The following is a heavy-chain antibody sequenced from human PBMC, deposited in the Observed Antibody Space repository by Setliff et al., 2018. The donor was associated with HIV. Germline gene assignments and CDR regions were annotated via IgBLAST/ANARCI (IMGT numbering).Heavy chain of an antibody. D-gene: IGHD6-19*01. J-gene: IGHJ4*02. CDR2: INHSGST. V-gene: IGHV4-34*01. CDR1: GGSFSGYY. CDR3: AAPAVAGTGGY. Sequence: SETLSLTCAVYGGSFSGYYWSWIRQPPVKGLEWIGEINHSGSTNYNPSLKSRVTISLDTSKNQFSLKLSSVTAADTAVYYCAAPAVAGTGGYWGQGTLVTVAS.